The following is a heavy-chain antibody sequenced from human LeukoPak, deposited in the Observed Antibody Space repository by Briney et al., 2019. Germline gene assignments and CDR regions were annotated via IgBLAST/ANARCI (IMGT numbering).Heavy chain of an antibody. CDR1: GGSMSSYY. CDR2: IYYSGST. D-gene: IGHD5-24*01. V-gene: IGHV4-59*08. J-gene: IGHJ4*02. CDR3: ARGARAGYNLEPFDY. Sequence: SETLSPTCTVSGGSMSSYYWSWIRQPPGKGLEWIGYIYYSGSTKYNPSLKSRVTISADTSKIQFSLKLSSVTAADTAVYYCARGARAGYNLEPFDYWGQGTLVTVSS.